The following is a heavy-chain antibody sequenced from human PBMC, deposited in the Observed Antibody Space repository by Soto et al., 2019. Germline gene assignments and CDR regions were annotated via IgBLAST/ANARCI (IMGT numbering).Heavy chain of an antibody. Sequence: KPSETLSLTCAVYGGSFSGYYWSWIRQPPGKGLEWIGEINHSGSTNYNPSLKSRVTISVDTSKNQFSLKLSSVTAADTAVYYCARGPIDSSGYYSPRTPWGQGTLVTVS. V-gene: IGHV4-34*01. CDR3: ARGPIDSSGYYSPRTP. D-gene: IGHD3-22*01. CDR1: GGSFSGYY. CDR2: INHSGST. J-gene: IGHJ5*02.